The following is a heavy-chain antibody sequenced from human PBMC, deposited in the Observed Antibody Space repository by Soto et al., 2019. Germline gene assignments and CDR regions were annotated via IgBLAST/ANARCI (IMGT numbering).Heavy chain of an antibody. Sequence: GGSLRLSFAPSGFNFSIYRLNWVREAPWKGLEWVSYISASSSYICDADSVKGRFTISRDNAKNSLYLQMMSLRDEDTAVYYCARGSSGWYDYWGQGSQVTVSS. D-gene: IGHD6-19*01. J-gene: IGHJ4*02. CDR3: ARGSSGWYDY. CDR1: GFNFSIYR. V-gene: IGHV3-48*02. CDR2: ISASSSYI.